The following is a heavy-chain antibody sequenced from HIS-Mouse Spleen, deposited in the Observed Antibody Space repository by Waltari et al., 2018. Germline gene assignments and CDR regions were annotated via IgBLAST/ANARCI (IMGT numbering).Heavy chain of an antibody. CDR2: ISYDGMNK. V-gene: IGHV3-30*18. J-gene: IGHJ4*02. Sequence: QVQLVESGGGVVQPGRSLRLSCAASGFTFSSYGMHWVRQAPGKGLEWVAVISYDGMNKYYADSVKGRFTISRDNSKNTLYLQMNSLRAEDTAVYYCAKDKHHAFDYWGQGTLVTVSS. CDR1: GFTFSSYG. CDR3: AKDKHHAFDY.